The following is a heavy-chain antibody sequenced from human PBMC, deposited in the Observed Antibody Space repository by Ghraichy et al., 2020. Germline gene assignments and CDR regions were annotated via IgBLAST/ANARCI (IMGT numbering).Heavy chain of an antibody. J-gene: IGHJ4*02. D-gene: IGHD6-19*01. Sequence: GGSLRLSCAASGFTFDDYTMHWVRQAPGKGLEWVSLISWDGAGTYYADSVKGRFTISRDNSKNSLDLQMSSLRTEDTAFYYCAKDLFSYSTGWYGPGVDWGQGTLVTVSS. CDR3: AKDLFSYSTGWYGPGVD. V-gene: IGHV3-43*01. CDR2: ISWDGAGT. CDR1: GFTFDDYT.